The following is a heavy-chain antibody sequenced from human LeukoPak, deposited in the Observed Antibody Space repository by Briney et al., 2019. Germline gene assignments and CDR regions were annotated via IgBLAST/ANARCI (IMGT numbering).Heavy chain of an antibody. CDR2: INHSGST. CDR1: GGSFSGYY. CDR3: ARHRGIAAAGTNWFDP. V-gene: IGHV4-34*01. Sequence: SETLSLTCAVYGGSFSGYYWSWIRQPPGKGLEWIGEINHSGSTNYNPSLKSRVTISVDTSKNQFSLKLSSVTAADTAVYYCARHRGIAAAGTNWFDPWGQGTLVTVSS. J-gene: IGHJ5*02. D-gene: IGHD6-13*01.